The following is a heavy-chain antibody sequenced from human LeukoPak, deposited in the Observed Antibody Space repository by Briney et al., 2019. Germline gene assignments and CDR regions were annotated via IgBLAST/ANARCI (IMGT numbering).Heavy chain of an antibody. CDR3: AKISVVVVSASDAFDI. CDR1: GFTFSSYA. CDR2: ISGSGGST. V-gene: IGHV3-23*01. Sequence: GGSLRLSCVAFGFTFSSYAMSWVRQAPGKGLEWVSAISGSGGSTYYADSAKGRFTISRDNSKNTLYLQMNSLRAEDTAVYYCAKISVVVVSASDAFDIWGQGTMVTVSS. J-gene: IGHJ3*02. D-gene: IGHD2-21*02.